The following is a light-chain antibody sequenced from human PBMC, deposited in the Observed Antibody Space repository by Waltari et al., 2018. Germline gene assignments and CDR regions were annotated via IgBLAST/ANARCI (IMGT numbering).Light chain of an antibody. CDR2: GAS. CDR1: QSITSYY. J-gene: IGKJ1*01. Sequence: EIVLTQSPGTLSLSPGERATLSCRASQSITSYYLAWYQQKSGQAPRLLIYGASNRATGIPDRFSGSVSGTDFTLSISRLEPEDFAVYYCQQYGTPPWTFGQGTKVEIK. CDR3: QQYGTPPWT. V-gene: IGKV3-20*01.